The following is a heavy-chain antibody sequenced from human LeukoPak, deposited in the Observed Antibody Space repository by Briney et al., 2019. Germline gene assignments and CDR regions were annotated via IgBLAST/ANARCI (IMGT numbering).Heavy chain of an antibody. CDR3: ARVGYHGSGSFDY. D-gene: IGHD3-10*01. J-gene: IGHJ4*02. V-gene: IGHV3-48*03. CDR2: TSPTGYTI. Sequence: GGSLRLSCAASTFSFSNYEMNWVRQAPGQGLEWVSYTSPTGYTIYYADSVKGRFTISRDSAKNSLYLQMSSLRAEDTAVYYCARVGYHGSGSFDYWGQGTLVTVSS. CDR1: TFSFSNYE.